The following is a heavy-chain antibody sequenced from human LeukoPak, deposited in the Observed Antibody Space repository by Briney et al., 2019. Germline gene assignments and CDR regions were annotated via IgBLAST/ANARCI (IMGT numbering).Heavy chain of an antibody. J-gene: IGHJ6*03. D-gene: IGHD6-13*01. V-gene: IGHV1-2*02. CDR1: GYTFTSYD. Sequence: GASVKVSCKASGYTFTSYDINWVRQAPGQGLEWMGWINPNSGGTNYAQKFQGRVTMTRDTSISTAYMELSRLRSDDTAVYYCAKVRGIAAAGPYYYYYMDVWGKGTTVTVSS. CDR3: AKVRGIAAAGPYYYYYMDV. CDR2: INPNSGGT.